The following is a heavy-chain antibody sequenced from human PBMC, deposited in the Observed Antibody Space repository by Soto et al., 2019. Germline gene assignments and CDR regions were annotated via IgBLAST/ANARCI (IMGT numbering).Heavy chain of an antibody. Sequence: EVQLVETGGGMIQPGGSLRLSCAVSGFSVSSNYMSWVRQAPGKGLEWVSLIYSGGTTSYADSAKGRFIISRDSSKNTLFLQMNSLRVEDTAVYYCARRYIVGVTGDYWGQGTLVTVSS. CDR2: IYSGGTT. J-gene: IGHJ4*02. CDR1: GFSVSSNY. D-gene: IGHD1-26*01. CDR3: ARRYIVGVTGDY. V-gene: IGHV3-53*02.